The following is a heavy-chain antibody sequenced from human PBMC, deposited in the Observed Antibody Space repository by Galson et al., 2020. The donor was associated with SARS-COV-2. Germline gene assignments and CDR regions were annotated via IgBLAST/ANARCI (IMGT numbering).Heavy chain of an antibody. V-gene: IGHV4-39*01. D-gene: IGHD3-9*01. CDR2: IYYSGNT. CDR3: ARQYYDLLTGHNWFDP. J-gene: IGHJ5*02. Sequence: SETLSLTCTVSGGSISDNNHYWGWIRQPPGKGLEWIGTIYYSGNTYYNPSLKSRVTISVDTSKNQFSLNLTSVTAADTAVYYCARQYYDLLTGHNWFDPWGQGALVTVSS. CDR1: GGSISDNNHY.